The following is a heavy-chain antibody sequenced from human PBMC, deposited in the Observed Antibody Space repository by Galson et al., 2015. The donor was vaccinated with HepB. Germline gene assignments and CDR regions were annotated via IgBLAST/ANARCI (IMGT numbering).Heavy chain of an antibody. CDR1: GFTFSDYQ. V-gene: IGHV3-11*06. Sequence: SLRLSCAASGFTFSDYQMTWIRQAPRKGLEWVSYITYSSALTTYADSVNGRFTISRDNAKNLLYLQMDSLRADDTAVYYCARDLSTTKRAFDVWGQGTVVTVSP. D-gene: IGHD1-1*01. J-gene: IGHJ3*01. CDR3: ARDLSTTKRAFDV. CDR2: ITYSSALT.